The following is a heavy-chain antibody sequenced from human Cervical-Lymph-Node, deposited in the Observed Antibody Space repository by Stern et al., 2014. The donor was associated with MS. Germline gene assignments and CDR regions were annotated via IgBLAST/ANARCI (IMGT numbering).Heavy chain of an antibody. CDR3: ARDYGDYAFDY. CDR2: VYPGDSDT. CDR1: GYSFTANW. V-gene: IGHV5-51*01. D-gene: IGHD4-17*01. J-gene: IGHJ4*02. Sequence: EVQLVESGAEVKKPGESLKISCKGSGYSFTANWIAWVRQMPGKGLEWMGIVYPGDSDTRSSPSFQGQFPISADKSISTAYLQWSSLKASDTAMYYCARDYGDYAFDYWGQGTLVTVSS.